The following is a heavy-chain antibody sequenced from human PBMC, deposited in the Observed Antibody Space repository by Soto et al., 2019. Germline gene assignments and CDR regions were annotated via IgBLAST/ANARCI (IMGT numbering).Heavy chain of an antibody. CDR1: GGTFSSYT. CDR2: IIPILGIA. CDR3: ARAYYVYYYGMDV. V-gene: IGHV1-69*02. Sequence: QVQLVQSGAEVKKPGSSVKVSCKASGGTFSSYTISWVRQAPGQGLEWMGRIIPILGIANYAQKFQGRVTINADKSTSTDYMEMSSLRSEDTAVYYCARAYYVYYYGMDVWGQGTTVTVSS. D-gene: IGHD3-10*01. J-gene: IGHJ6*02.